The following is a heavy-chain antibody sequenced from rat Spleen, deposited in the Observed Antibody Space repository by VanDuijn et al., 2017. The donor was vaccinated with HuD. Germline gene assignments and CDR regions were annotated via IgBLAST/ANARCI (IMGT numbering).Heavy chain of an antibody. CDR1: GFSFSDHY. Sequence: EVQLVESGGGLVQPGRSLKLSCAASGFSFSDHYMAWVRQVPQKGLEWVGTISYEGISTYYGDSVKGRFTISRDNEKSTLYLQMSSLRSEDTATYYCTRRGHTMGLTSRYFDYWGQGVMVTVSS. J-gene: IGHJ2*01. CDR2: ISYEGIST. V-gene: IGHV5-22*01. CDR3: TRRGHTMGLTSRYFDY. D-gene: IGHD1-9*01.